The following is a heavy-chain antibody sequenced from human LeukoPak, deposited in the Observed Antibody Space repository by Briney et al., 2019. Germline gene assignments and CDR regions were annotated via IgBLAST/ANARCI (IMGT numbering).Heavy chain of an antibody. CDR1: GFTFSSYG. CDR3: AKGLYDYVSSLDY. V-gene: IGHV3-33*06. Sequence: PGGCLRLSCAASGFTFSSYGMHWVRQAPGKGLEWVALIWYDGSNEYFADSVRGRFTISRDNSKNTLYLQMNSLRAEDTAVYYCAKGLYDYVSSLDYWGQGTLVTVSS. D-gene: IGHD3-16*01. CDR2: IWYDGSNE. J-gene: IGHJ4*02.